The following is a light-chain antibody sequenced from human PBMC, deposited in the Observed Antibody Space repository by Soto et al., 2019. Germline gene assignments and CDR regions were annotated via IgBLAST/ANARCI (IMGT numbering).Light chain of an antibody. CDR1: SSNIGAGYA. Sequence: QSVLTQPPSVSGAPGQRVTISCTGSSSNIGAGYAVHWYQQLPGTAPKLLIYGNSNRPSGVPDRFSGSKSGTSASLAITGLQAEDEADYYCQSYESSLSGYVFGTGTKV. CDR3: QSYESSLSGYV. V-gene: IGLV1-40*01. J-gene: IGLJ1*01. CDR2: GNS.